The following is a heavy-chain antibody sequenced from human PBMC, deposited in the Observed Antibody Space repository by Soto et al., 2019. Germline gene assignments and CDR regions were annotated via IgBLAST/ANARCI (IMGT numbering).Heavy chain of an antibody. CDR3: ARASWTLYYFDY. CDR2: ISYGGSNK. V-gene: IGHV3-30-3*01. J-gene: IGHJ4*02. D-gene: IGHD2-2*03. CDR1: GFTFSSYA. Sequence: PGGSLRLSCAASGFTFSSYAMHWVRQAPGKGLEWVAVISYGGSNKYYADSVKGRFTISRDNSKNTLYLQMNSLRAEDTAVYYCARASWTLYYFDYWGQGTLVTVSS.